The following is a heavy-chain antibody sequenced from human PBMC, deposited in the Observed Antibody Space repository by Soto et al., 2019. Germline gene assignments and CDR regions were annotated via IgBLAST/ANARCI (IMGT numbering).Heavy chain of an antibody. CDR2: INSDGSST. CDR1: GFTFSSYW. J-gene: IGHJ6*02. D-gene: IGHD3-10*01. CDR3: ARDMRFGEYSYYYYYGMDV. Sequence: GGSLRLSCAASGFTFSSYWMHWVRQAPGKGLVWVSRINSDGSSTSYADSVKGRFTISRDNAKNTLYLQMNSLRAEDTAVYYFARDMRFGEYSYYYYYGMDVWGQGTTVTVS. V-gene: IGHV3-74*01.